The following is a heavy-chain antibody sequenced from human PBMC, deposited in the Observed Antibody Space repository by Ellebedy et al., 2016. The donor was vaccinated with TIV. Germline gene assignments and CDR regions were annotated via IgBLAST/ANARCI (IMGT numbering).Heavy chain of an antibody. J-gene: IGHJ1*01. D-gene: IGHD6-6*01. CDR1: GFTFSSYA. V-gene: IGHV3-23*01. Sequence: PGGSLRLSCAASGFTFSSYAMLWVRQAPGQGLEWVSTVSSSGYNTFYADSVKGRFTISRDNSKNTLYLQMNSLRAEDTAVYYCIFKGMSARLYWGQGTLVTVSS. CDR2: VSSSGYNT. CDR3: IFKGMSARLY.